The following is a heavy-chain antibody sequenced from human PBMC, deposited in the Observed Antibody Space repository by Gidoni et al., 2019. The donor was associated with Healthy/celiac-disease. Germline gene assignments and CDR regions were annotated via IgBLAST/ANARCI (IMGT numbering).Heavy chain of an antibody. V-gene: IGHV3-21*01. CDR3: ARDWWNGSWSGYYYYYGMDV. J-gene: IGHJ6*02. Sequence: EVQLVESGGGLVKPGGSLRLSCAASGFPFSSYSMNWVRQAPGKGLEWVSSIRSSSSYIYYADSVKGLFTISRDNAKNSLYLQMNSLRAEDTAVYYCARDWWNGSWSGYYYYYGMDVWGQGTTVTVSS. D-gene: IGHD3-10*01. CDR1: GFPFSSYS. CDR2: IRSSSSYI.